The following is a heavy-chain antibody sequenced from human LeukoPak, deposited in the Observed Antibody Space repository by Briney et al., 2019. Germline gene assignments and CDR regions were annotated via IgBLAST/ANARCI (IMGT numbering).Heavy chain of an antibody. CDR3: ATYSGVHHKTFDD. CDR2: IKQDESEK. V-gene: IGHV3-7*03. J-gene: IGHJ4*02. CDR1: GFTLSRYW. Sequence: GGSLRLSCAASGFTLSRYWMSWVRQAPGEGPEWVANIKQDESEKDYADSVRGRFTISRDNAKNSLYLQMNSLRAEDTALYYCATYSGVHHKTFDDWGQGTLVTVSS. D-gene: IGHD1-26*01.